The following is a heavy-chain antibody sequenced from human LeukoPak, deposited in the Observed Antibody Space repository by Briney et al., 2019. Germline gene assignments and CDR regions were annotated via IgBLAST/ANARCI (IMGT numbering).Heavy chain of an antibody. D-gene: IGHD3-16*01. V-gene: IGHV4-59*08. CDR1: GGSISSDY. J-gene: IGHJ5*02. CDR3: ARHRPGERRFDP. CDR2: INYSGST. Sequence: SETLSLTCSVSGGSISSDYWSWIRQPPGKGLEWIAYINYSGSTNSNPSLKSRVTISVDTSKNQFSLKLSSVTAADTAVYYCARHRPGERRFDPWGQGTLVTVSS.